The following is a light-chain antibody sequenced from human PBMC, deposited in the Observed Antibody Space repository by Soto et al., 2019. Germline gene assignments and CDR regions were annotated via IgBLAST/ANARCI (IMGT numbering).Light chain of an antibody. CDR2: LGS. CDR3: QQYNNLPPWT. V-gene: IGKV2-28*01. J-gene: IGKJ1*01. Sequence: DIVMTQSPLSLPVTPGEPASISCRSSQSLLHSNGYNYLDWYMQKPGQSPHLLIYLGSNRASGVPDRFSGSGSGTEFTLTISSLQSEDFAVYYCQQYNNLPPWTFGQGTKVEIK. CDR1: QSLLHSNGYNY.